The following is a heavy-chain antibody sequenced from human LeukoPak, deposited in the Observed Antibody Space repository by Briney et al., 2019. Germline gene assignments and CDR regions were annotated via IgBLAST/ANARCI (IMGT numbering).Heavy chain of an antibody. J-gene: IGHJ6*03. CDR1: GGTFSSYA. CDR3: ARRRGTTETKWYCMDV. D-gene: IGHD1-1*01. CDR2: IIPLLGTV. Sequence: ASVKVSCKASGGTFSSYAISWVRQAPGQGLEWMGGIIPLLGTVNYAQRFQGRVTITADESTSTAYMELSSLRSEDTAVYYCARRRGTTETKWYCMDVWGKGTTVTVSS. V-gene: IGHV1-69*13.